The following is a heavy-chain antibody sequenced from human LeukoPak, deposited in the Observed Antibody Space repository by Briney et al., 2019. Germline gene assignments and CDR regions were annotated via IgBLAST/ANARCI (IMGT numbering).Heavy chain of an antibody. V-gene: IGHV3-30*18. Sequence: GRSLRLSCAASGLTFSSYGMHWVRQAPGKGLDCVAFISYDGRNKYYADSVKGRFTIYRDNSKNTLYLQMNSLRAEDTAVYYCAKGPHFTMVRGVTFLDYWGQGTLVTVSS. CDR2: ISYDGRNK. J-gene: IGHJ4*02. CDR1: GLTFSSYG. CDR3: AKGPHFTMVRGVTFLDY. D-gene: IGHD3-10*01.